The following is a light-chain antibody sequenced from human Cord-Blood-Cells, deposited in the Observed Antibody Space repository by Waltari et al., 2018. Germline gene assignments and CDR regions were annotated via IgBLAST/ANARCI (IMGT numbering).Light chain of an antibody. CDR2: LGS. CDR3: MQALQTPWT. J-gene: IGKJ1*01. V-gene: IGKV2-28*01. Sequence: DIVMTQSPLSLPVTTGEPASISCRSSQSLLHSNGYNYLDWYLQKPGQSPQLRVYLGSSRASGFLDRFSGSVSGTDFTLKFSRVEAKDVGVYYCMQALQTPWTFGKGTKVEIK. CDR1: QSLLHSNGYNY.